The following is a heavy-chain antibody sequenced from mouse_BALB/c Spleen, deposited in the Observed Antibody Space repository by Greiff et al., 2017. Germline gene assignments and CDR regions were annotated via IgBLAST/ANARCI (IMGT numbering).Heavy chain of an antibody. Sequence: EVKVEESGGGLVQPGESLKLSCESNEYEFPSHDMSWVRKTPEKRLELVAAINSDGGSTYYPDTMERRFIISRDNTKKTLYLQMSSLRSEDTALYYCARHGPYYGKAMDYWGQGTSVTVSS. CDR2: INSDGGST. J-gene: IGHJ4*01. CDR1: EYEFPSHD. CDR3: ARHGPYYGKAMDY. V-gene: IGHV5-2*03. D-gene: IGHD2-10*01.